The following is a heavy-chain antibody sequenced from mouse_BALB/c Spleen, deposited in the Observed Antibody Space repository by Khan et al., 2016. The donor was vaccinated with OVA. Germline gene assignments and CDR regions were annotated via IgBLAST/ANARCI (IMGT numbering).Heavy chain of an antibody. J-gene: IGHJ2*01. CDR1: GFSLTSYG. D-gene: IGHD1-3*01. CDR3: ARLEDI. Sequence: QVQLKESGPGLVAPSQSLSITCTVSGFSLTSYGVHWVRQPPGKGLEWLGVIWAGGSPNYNSALMSRLSISKDNSKSQVCFKMNSLQTDDTAMYYCARLEDIWGQGTTLTVSS. V-gene: IGHV2-9*02. CDR2: IWAGGSP.